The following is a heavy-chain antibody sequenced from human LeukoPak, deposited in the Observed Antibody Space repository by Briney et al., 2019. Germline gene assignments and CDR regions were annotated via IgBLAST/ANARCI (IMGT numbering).Heavy chain of an antibody. CDR3: ARSKSIVGATTGLDY. D-gene: IGHD1-26*01. CDR2: IYPGDSDT. J-gene: IGHJ4*02. CDR1: GYSFTSYW. V-gene: IGHV5-51*01. Sequence: PGESLKISCKGSGYSFTSYWIGWVRQMPGKGLEWMGIIYPGDSDTRYSPSFQGQVTISADKSISTAYLQWSSLKASDTAMYYCARSKSIVGATTGLDYWGQGTLVTVSS.